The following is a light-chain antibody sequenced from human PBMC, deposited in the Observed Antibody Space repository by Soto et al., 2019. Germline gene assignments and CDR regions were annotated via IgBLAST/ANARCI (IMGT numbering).Light chain of an antibody. V-gene: IGKV1-5*01. CDR1: ETITTS. Sequence: DIQMTQSPSTLSASVGDGVTXXXXASETITTSLAWYQQQPGTAPKVLIYDASTLESGVPSRFSGSGSGTEFTLTISSLQPADFATYYCQQYGSYPRTFGQGTKVDIK. J-gene: IGKJ1*01. CDR2: DAS. CDR3: QQYGSYPRT.